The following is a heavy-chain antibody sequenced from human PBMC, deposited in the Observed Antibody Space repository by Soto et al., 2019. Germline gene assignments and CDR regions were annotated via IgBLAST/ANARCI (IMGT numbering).Heavy chain of an antibody. CDR1: GYTFSIYT. J-gene: IGHJ3*02. D-gene: IGHD3-3*01. CDR2: ISGGDGNT. Sequence: QVQLVQSGAEVREPGASVKVSCKASGYTFSIYTIYWVRQAPGQRLEWMGWISGGDGNTKYSQKFQDRVTITRDTSATTAYMELSSLTSEDTAVYYCAREGEIFGVDDKRVGAFDIWGQGTMVTVSS. CDR3: AREGEIFGVDDKRVGAFDI. V-gene: IGHV1-3*01.